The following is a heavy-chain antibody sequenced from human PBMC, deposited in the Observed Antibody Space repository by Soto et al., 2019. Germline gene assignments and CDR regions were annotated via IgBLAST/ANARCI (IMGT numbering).Heavy chain of an antibody. CDR2: INHSGST. Sequence: PSETLSLTCAVYGGSFSGYHWSWIRQPPGKGLEWIGEINHSGSTNYNPSLKSRVTISVDTSKNQFSLKLSSVTAADTAVYYCARDGSKWKLGYWGQGTLVTVSS. J-gene: IGHJ4*02. CDR1: GGSFSGYH. CDR3: ARDGSKWKLGY. D-gene: IGHD1-20*01. V-gene: IGHV4-34*01.